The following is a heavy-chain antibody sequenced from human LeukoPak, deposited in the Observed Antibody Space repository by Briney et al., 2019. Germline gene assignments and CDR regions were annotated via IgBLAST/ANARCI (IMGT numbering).Heavy chain of an antibody. J-gene: IGHJ6*03. CDR1: GGSISSSSYY. D-gene: IGHD3-22*01. CDR3: ASVPYYYDSSGYYRYYYYYYMDV. V-gene: IGHV4-39*01. CDR2: IYYSGST. Sequence: SETLSLTCTVSGGSISSSSYYWGWIRQPPGKGLEWIGSIYYSGSTYYNPSLKSRVTISVDTSKNQFSLKLSSVTAADTAVYYCASVPYYYDSSGYYRYYYYYYMDVWGKGTTVTVSS.